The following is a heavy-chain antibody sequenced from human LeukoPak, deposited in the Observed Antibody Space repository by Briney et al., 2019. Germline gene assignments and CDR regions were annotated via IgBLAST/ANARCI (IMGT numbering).Heavy chain of an antibody. D-gene: IGHD5-24*01. V-gene: IGHV1-46*01. CDR1: GYIFTTYY. Sequence: ASVKVSCKTSGYIFTTYYIHWVRQAPGRGLDWMGISNPSDGSARYAQNFQGRLTMTTDTSTSTVYMELSSLRSEDTAVFYCTRDREGGASRFFDSWGQGTLVTVSS. CDR3: TRDREGGASRFFDS. J-gene: IGHJ4*02. CDR2: SNPSDGSA.